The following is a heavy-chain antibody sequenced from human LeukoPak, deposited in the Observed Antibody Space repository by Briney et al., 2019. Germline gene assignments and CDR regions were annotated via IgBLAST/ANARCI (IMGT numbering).Heavy chain of an antibody. J-gene: IGHJ4*02. D-gene: IGHD1-26*01. CDR1: GFTFSYSY. Sequence: GGSLRLSCAVSGFTFSYSYMNWIRQAPGNGPEWVSSISSRGDSTNYADSVKGRFTISRDNAKNSLYLQMNSLRAEDTAVYYCARESSGTYYLKQWGQGTLVTVYS. CDR2: ISSRGDST. CDR3: ARESSGTYYLKQ. V-gene: IGHV3-11*05.